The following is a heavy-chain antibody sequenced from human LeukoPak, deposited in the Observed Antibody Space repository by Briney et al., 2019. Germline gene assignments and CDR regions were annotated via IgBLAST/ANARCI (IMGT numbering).Heavy chain of an antibody. J-gene: IGHJ4*02. V-gene: IGHV3-23*01. Sequence: GGSLRLSCAASGFTFSSYAMSWVRQAPGKGLEWVSAISGSGGSTYYADSVRGRFTISRDNSKNTLYLQMNSLRAEDTAVYYCAKGNNEITTIVVVIIGYFDYWGQGTLVTVSS. CDR3: AKGNNEITTIVVVIIGYFDY. CDR2: ISGSGGST. D-gene: IGHD3-22*01. CDR1: GFTFSSYA.